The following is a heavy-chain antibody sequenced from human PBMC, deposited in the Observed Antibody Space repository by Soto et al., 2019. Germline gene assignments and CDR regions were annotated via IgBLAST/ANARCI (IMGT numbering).Heavy chain of an antibody. D-gene: IGHD6-6*01. Sequence: SQTLSLTCTVSGGSISSLGYYWSCIRQHPGKGLEWIGYIYYSGSTYYNPSLKSRVTISVDTSKNQFSLKLSSVTAADTAVYYCARVSSSEVYYYYYMDVWGKGTTVTVSS. CDR3: ARVSSSEVYYYYYMDV. CDR1: GGSISSLGYY. CDR2: IYYSGST. V-gene: IGHV4-31*03. J-gene: IGHJ6*03.